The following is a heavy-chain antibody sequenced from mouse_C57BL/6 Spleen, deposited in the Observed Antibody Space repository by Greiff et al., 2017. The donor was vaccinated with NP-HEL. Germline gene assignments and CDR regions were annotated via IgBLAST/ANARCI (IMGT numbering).Heavy chain of an antibody. J-gene: IGHJ1*03. CDR1: GFTFSSYA. CDR3: ARDRGVVAKDWYFDV. Sequence: EVQGVESGGGLVKPGGSLKLSCAASGFTFSSYAMSWVRQTPEKRLEWVATISDGGSYTYYPDNVKGRFTISRDNAKNNLYLQMSHLKSEDTAMYYCARDRGVVAKDWYFDVWGTGTTVTVSS. D-gene: IGHD1-1*01. V-gene: IGHV5-4*01. CDR2: ISDGGSYT.